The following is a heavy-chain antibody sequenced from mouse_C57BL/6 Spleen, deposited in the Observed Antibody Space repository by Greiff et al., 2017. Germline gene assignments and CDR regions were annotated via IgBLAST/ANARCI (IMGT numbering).Heavy chain of an antibody. V-gene: IGHV1-69*01. CDR1: GYTFTSYW. CDR3: ARRDGTKKVDY. Sequence: QVQLKQPGAELVMPGASVKLSCKASGYTFTSYWMHWVKQRPGQGLEWIGEIDPSDSYTNYNQKFKGKSTLTVDKSSSTAYMQLSSLTSEDAAVYYCARRDGTKKVDYWGQGTTLTVSS. CDR2: IDPSDSYT. J-gene: IGHJ2*01. D-gene: IGHD1-1*01.